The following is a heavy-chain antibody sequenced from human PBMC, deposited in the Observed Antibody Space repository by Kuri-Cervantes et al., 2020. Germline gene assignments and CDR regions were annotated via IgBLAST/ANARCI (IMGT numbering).Heavy chain of an antibody. CDR1: GFTLSSYA. D-gene: IGHD2-2*01. Sequence: GGSLRLSCAASGFTLSSYAMSWVRQAPGKGLEWVSAISGSGGSTYYADSVKGRFTISRDNSKITLYLQMNRLRAEDTAVYHCAKNWGRSSAMSDYWGQGTLVTVSS. CDR3: AKNWGRSSAMSDY. CDR2: ISGSGGST. J-gene: IGHJ4*02. V-gene: IGHV3-23*01.